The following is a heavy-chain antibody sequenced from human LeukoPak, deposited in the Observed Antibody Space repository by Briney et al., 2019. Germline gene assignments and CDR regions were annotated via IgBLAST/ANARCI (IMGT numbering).Heavy chain of an antibody. Sequence: ASVKVSCKVSGYNLTELSMHWVRQAPGKGLEWMGGFDPEDGETIYAQKFQGRVTMTEDTSTDTAYMELSSLRSEDTAVYYCATDKGSRDGSYYRDGMDVWGQGTTVTVSS. CDR3: ATDKGSRDGSYYRDGMDV. CDR2: FDPEDGET. D-gene: IGHD1-26*01. V-gene: IGHV1-24*01. CDR1: GYNLTELS. J-gene: IGHJ6*02.